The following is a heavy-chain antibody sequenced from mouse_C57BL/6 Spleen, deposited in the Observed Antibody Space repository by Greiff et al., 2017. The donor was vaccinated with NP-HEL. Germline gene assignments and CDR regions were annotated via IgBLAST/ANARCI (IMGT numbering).Heavy chain of an antibody. CDR2: INYDGSST. CDR3: AREENYYGSSSFYFDY. Sequence: EVKLVESEGGLVQPGSSMKLSCTASGFTFSDYYMAWVRQVPEKGLEWVANINYDGSSTYYLDSLKSRFIISRDNAKNILYLQMSSLKSEDTATYYCAREENYYGSSSFYFDYWGQGTTLTVSS. D-gene: IGHD1-1*01. V-gene: IGHV5-16*01. J-gene: IGHJ2*01. CDR1: GFTFSDYY.